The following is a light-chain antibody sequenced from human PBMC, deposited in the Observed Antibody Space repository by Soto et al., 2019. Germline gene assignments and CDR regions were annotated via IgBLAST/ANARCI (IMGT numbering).Light chain of an antibody. V-gene: IGKV3-15*01. CDR3: QQYNNWPPKT. Sequence: EIVMTQSPATLSVSPGERATLSCRASQSVSSNLAWYQQKPGQAPRLLIYGASTRATGIPARFSGSRSGTEFTLTISSLQSEDFAVYYCQQYNNWPPKTFGGGTKVEIK. CDR1: QSVSSN. J-gene: IGKJ4*01. CDR2: GAS.